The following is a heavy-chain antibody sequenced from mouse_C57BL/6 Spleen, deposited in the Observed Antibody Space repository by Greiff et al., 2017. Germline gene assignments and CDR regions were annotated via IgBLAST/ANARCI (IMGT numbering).Heavy chain of an antibody. CDR1: GYTFTSSW. Sequence: QVQLQQPGAELVQPGASVKLSCKASGYTFTSSWMHWVKQRPGQGLEWIGMIPPNSGSTNYNEKFKSKATRTVDNSSSTAYMQRSSLTSEDSAVYYCASPSNPWCFDVWGTGTTVTVSS. CDR3: ASPSNPWCFDV. D-gene: IGHD2-10*02. V-gene: IGHV1-64*01. CDR2: IPPNSGST. J-gene: IGHJ1*03.